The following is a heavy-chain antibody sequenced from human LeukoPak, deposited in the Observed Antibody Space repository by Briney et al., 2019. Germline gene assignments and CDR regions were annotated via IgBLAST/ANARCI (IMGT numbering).Heavy chain of an antibody. CDR3: ARAVVGSGWYGYYYGMDV. V-gene: IGHV4-34*01. Sequence: GSLRLSCAASGFTVSSNYMSWVRQPPGKGLEWIGEINHSGSTNYNPSLKSRVTISVDTSKNQFSLKLSSVTAADTAVYYCARAVVGSGWYGYYYGMDVWGQGTTVTVSS. J-gene: IGHJ6*02. CDR2: INHSGST. D-gene: IGHD6-19*01. CDR1: GFTVSSNY.